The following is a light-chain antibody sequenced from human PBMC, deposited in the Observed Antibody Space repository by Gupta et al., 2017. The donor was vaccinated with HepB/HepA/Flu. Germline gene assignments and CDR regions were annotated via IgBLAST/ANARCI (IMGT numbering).Light chain of an antibody. V-gene: IGKV3-11*01. CDR1: ESVNVN. Sequence: EIVLTQSPGTLSLSPGERATLSCRASESVNVNLNWYQQRPGQPPRLLMYDASNRATGVPDRFSGSGSGTDFTLTSSSRAHEDSAIYYWQQRSHWCSFGQGTKLEIK. CDR2: DAS. J-gene: IGKJ2*04. CDR3: QQRSHWCS.